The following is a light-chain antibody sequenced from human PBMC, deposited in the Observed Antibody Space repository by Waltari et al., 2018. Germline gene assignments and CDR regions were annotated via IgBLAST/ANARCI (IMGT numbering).Light chain of an antibody. CDR3: SSYASSNTLI. Sequence: QSALTQPASVSGSPGQSITISCTGTSNDVGGYNLVSWYQQHPGKAPKLLIYEVNKRPSGVSNHCSGSKSGNTASLTISGLQAEDEADYYCSSYASSNTLIFGGGTKVTVL. CDR1: SNDVGGYNL. CDR2: EVN. V-gene: IGLV2-23*02. J-gene: IGLJ2*01.